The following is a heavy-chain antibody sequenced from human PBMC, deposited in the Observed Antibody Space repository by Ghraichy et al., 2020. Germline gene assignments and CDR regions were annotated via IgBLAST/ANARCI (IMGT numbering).Heavy chain of an antibody. CDR1: GGSISSSSYY. D-gene: IGHD6-6*01. CDR3: ARRGSSEFYFDY. V-gene: IGHV4-39*01. Sequence: SETLSLTCTVSGGSISSSSYYWGWIRQPPGKGLEWIGSISYSESTYYNPSLKSRVTISVDTSKNQFSLKLSSLTAADTAVYYCARRGSSEFYFDYWGQGTLGT. J-gene: IGHJ4*02. CDR2: ISYSEST.